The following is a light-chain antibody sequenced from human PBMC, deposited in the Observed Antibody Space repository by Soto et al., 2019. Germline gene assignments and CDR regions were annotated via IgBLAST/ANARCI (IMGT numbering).Light chain of an antibody. J-gene: IGKJ1*01. CDR2: GAS. V-gene: IGKV3D-15*01. CDR1: QSVSSN. Sequence: EIVMTQSPATLSVSPGERATLSCRASQSVSSNLAWYQQKPGQAPRLLIYGASTRATGIPARFSGSGSGTEFTLTISSLQSEDFAVYYCQQYHNWPGTFGQGTKVDIK. CDR3: QQYHNWPGT.